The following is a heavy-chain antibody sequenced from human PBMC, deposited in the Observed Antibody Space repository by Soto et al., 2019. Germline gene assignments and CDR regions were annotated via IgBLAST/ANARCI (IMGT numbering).Heavy chain of an antibody. CDR3: ARDHRAGRFYYYYGMDV. CDR2: ISYDGGNQ. CDR1: GFTFSTYA. Sequence: GGSLRLSCAASGFTFSTYALHWVRQAPGKGLEWVAVISYDGGNQYYADSVRGRFTISRDKSKNTLYLQLSSLRTEGTAVYYCARDHRAGRFYYYYGMDVWGQGTTVTVSS. J-gene: IGHJ6*02. D-gene: IGHD6-19*01. V-gene: IGHV3-30*04.